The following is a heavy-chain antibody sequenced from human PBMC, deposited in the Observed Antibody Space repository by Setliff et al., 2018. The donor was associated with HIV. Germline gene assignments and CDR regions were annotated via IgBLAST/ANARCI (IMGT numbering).Heavy chain of an antibody. CDR2: IGYNGDT. CDR3: ARWGASGGRPDWHAFDM. CDR1: GGSINSYY. J-gene: IGHJ3*02. V-gene: IGHV4-59*01. D-gene: IGHD2-15*01. Sequence: PSETLSLTCTVSGGSINSYYWNWIRQSPGKGLEWIGYIGYNGDTSYNPSLNIRVTLSVDRSKNQFSLKLSSVSAADTAVYFCARWGASGGRPDWHAFDMWGQGTMVTVSS.